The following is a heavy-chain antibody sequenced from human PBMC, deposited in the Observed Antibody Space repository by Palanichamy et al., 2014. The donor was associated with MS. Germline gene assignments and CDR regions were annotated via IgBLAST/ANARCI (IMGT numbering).Heavy chain of an antibody. CDR3: ASTLVRGENAFDV. CDR1: SGSLSGHY. J-gene: IGHJ3*01. V-gene: IGHV4-34*01. CDR2: IHQSGST. D-gene: IGHD2/OR15-2a*01. Sequence: QGQLQQWGAGLLKPSETLSLTCAVYSGSLSGHYWIWIRQPPGKGLEWIGEIHQSGSTRYNPSLKSRVTIAVDTSKNQFSLNLNSVTAADTAVYYCASTLVRGENAFDVWGQGKVVTVSS.